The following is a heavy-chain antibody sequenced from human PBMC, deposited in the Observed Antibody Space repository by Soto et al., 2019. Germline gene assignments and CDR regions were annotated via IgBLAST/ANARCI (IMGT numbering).Heavy chain of an antibody. Sequence: ASVKVSCKASGYTFTSFDINWVRQATGQGLEWMGWMNPNSGNTGYAQKFQGRVTMTRNTSISTAYMELSSLSSEDTAVYYCARAYTWGVAVAGTWGQGTLVTSP. CDR2: MNPNSGNT. CDR1: GYTFTSFD. J-gene: IGHJ4*02. CDR3: ARAYTWGVAVAGT. V-gene: IGHV1-8*01. D-gene: IGHD6-19*01.